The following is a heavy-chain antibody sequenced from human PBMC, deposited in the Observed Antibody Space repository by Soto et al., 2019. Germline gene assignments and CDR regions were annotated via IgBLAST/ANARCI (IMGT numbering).Heavy chain of an antibody. CDR3: ARPRGNYDILTGRMANYYYGMDV. Sequence: GASVKVSCKASGYTFTSYGISWVRQAPGQGLEWMGWISAYNGNTNYAQKLQGRVTMTTDTSTSTAYMELRSLRSDDTAVYYCARPRGNYDILTGRMANYYYGMDVWGQGTTVTVS. J-gene: IGHJ6*02. V-gene: IGHV1-18*04. D-gene: IGHD3-9*01. CDR2: ISAYNGNT. CDR1: GYTFTSYG.